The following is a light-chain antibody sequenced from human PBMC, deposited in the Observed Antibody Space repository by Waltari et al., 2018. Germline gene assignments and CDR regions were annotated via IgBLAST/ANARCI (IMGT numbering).Light chain of an antibody. Sequence: EIVLTQSPATLSLSPGERATLSCRASQSVSNFLAWYQQKPGQAPRLLIYEASKRATGIPARFSGSGSGTDFTITISSLEPEDFAVYYCQQRSNWPPLTFGGGTKVEIK. CDR1: QSVSNF. J-gene: IGKJ4*01. CDR3: QQRSNWPPLT. CDR2: EAS. V-gene: IGKV3-11*01.